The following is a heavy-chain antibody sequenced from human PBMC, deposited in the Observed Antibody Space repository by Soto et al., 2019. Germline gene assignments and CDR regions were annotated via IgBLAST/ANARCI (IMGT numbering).Heavy chain of an antibody. Sequence: QVQLVESGGGVVQPGRSLRLSCAASGFAFNNYAMHWVRQAPGKGLEWVAIISYDGTNNYYADSVKGRFTISRDNSKNTLYLQMNSLRAEDTAFYYCAKDTGYFDWFGLFDPWGQGTLVTVSS. CDR3: AKDTGYFDWFGLFDP. J-gene: IGHJ5*02. V-gene: IGHV3-30*18. CDR2: ISYDGTNN. D-gene: IGHD3-9*01. CDR1: GFAFNNYA.